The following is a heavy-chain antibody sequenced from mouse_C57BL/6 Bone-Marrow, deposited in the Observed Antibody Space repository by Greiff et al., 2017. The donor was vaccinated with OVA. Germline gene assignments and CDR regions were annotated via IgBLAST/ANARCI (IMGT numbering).Heavy chain of an antibody. CDR3: TLYYYGSSPYAMDY. D-gene: IGHD1-1*01. Sequence: DVQLQESGAELVRPGASVKLSCTASGFNIKDDYMHWVKQRPEQGLEWIGWIDPENGDTEYASKFKGKATITADTSSNTAYLQLSSLTSEDPAVYYCTLYYYGSSPYAMDYWGQGTSVTVSS. J-gene: IGHJ4*01. CDR2: IDPENGDT. CDR1: GFNIKDDY. V-gene: IGHV14-4*01.